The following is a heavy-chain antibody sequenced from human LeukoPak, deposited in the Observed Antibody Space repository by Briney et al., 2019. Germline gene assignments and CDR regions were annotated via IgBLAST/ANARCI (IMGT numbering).Heavy chain of an antibody. CDR1: GGSISSYY. V-gene: IGHV4-30-4*01. J-gene: IGHJ6*02. CDR2: IYYSGST. Sequence: SETLSLTCTVSGGSISSYYWSWIRQPPGKGLEWIGYIYYSGSTYYNPSLKSRVTISVDTSKNQFSLKLSSVTAADTAVYYCARDFTGYCSGGSCYYYGMDVWGQGTTVTVSS. CDR3: ARDFTGYCSGGSCYYYGMDV. D-gene: IGHD2-15*01.